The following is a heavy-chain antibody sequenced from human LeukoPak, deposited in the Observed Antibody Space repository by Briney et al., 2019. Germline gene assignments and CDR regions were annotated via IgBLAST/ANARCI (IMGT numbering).Heavy chain of an antibody. J-gene: IGHJ4*02. V-gene: IGHV3-23*01. CDR2: INDSGETT. CDR3: AKKTGYNYGFDF. CDR1: GFTFSSYS. D-gene: IGHD5-18*01. Sequence: GGSLRLSCAASGFTFSSYSMNWVRQAPGKGLEWVSVINDSGETTYYAESVKGRFTISRDDSKNTLYLQMNSLRAEDTALYYCAKKTGYNYGFDFWGQGTLVIVSS.